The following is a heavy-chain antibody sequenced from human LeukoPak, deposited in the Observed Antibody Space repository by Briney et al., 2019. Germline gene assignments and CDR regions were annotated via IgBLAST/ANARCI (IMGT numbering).Heavy chain of an antibody. CDR3: AKQVQRYYYDSSGWFDP. D-gene: IGHD3-22*01. Sequence: GGSLRLSCAASGFTFSSYAMSRVRQAPGKGLEWVSAISGSGGSTYYADSVKGRFTISRDNSKNTLYLQMNSLRAEDTAVYYCAKQVQRYYYDSSGWFDPWGQGTLVTVSS. CDR1: GFTFSSYA. V-gene: IGHV3-23*01. J-gene: IGHJ5*02. CDR2: ISGSGGST.